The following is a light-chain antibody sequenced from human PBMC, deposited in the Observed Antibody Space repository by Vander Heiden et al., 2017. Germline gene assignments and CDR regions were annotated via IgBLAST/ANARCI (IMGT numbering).Light chain of an antibody. Sequence: QSALTQPRSVSGSPGQSVTISCTGTSSDVGGYNYVSWYQQHPGKAPKLMFYDVSKRPSGVPDRFSGSKSGNTASLTISGLQAEDEADYYCCSYAGSPHVVFGGGTKLTVL. CDR1: SSDVGGYNY. V-gene: IGLV2-11*01. J-gene: IGLJ2*01. CDR3: CSYAGSPHVV. CDR2: DVS.